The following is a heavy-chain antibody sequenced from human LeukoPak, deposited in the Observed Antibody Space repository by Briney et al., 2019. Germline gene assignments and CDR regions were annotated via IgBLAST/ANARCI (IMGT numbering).Heavy chain of an antibody. J-gene: IGHJ4*02. V-gene: IGHV3-7*01. D-gene: IGHD3-22*01. CDR2: INQDGSEK. CDR3: ARDRALYDSRRGYYYTEDDY. Sequence: GGSLRVSCAASGFTFSSYWMSWVRQAPGKGLEWVANINQDGSEKYYVDSVKGRFTISRDNAKSSLYLQMNSLRADDTAVYYCARDRALYDSRRGYYYTEDDYWGQGTLVTVSS. CDR1: GFTFSSYW.